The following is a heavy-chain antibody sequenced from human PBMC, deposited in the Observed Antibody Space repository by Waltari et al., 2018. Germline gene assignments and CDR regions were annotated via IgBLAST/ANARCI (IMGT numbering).Heavy chain of an antibody. Sequence: QVQLQQWGAGLLKPSETLSLTCAVYGGSFSGYYWSWIRQPPGKGLEWIGEINHSGSAHFNPSLKSRVVILVDTSKNQFSLNLTSVTAADTAVYYCARDRPRYYYYYMDVWGKGTTVTVSS. J-gene: IGHJ6*03. CDR1: GGSFSGYY. V-gene: IGHV4-34*01. CDR3: ARDRPRYYYYYMDV. D-gene: IGHD3-9*01. CDR2: INHSGSA.